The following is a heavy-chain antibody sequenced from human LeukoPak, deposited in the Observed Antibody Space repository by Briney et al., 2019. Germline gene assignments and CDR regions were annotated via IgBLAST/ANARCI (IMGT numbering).Heavy chain of an antibody. CDR3: ARSELLWFGKVNSGFDF. V-gene: IGHV4-59*01. Sequence: SETLSLTCTVSGGSINTYYWSWIRQPPGKGLEWIGYVYYSGSTNYNPSLMSRVTISVDTSENQFSLKLSSVTAADTAMYYCARSELLWFGKVNSGFDFWGQGTLVTVSS. J-gene: IGHJ4*02. CDR2: VYYSGST. CDR1: GGSINTYY. D-gene: IGHD3-10*01.